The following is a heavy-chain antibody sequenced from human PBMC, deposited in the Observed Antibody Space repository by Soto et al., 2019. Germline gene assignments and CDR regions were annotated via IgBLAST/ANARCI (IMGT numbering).Heavy chain of an antibody. CDR1: GFTFSSYD. J-gene: IGHJ4*02. CDR3: ARAPLYGYWIFDY. CDR2: FGTAGDT. Sequence: GGSLRLSCAASGFTFSSYDMHWVRQATGKGLEWVSAFGTAGDTYYPGSVKGRFTISRENAKNSLYLQMNSLGAEDTAVYYCARAPLYGYWIFDYWGQGTLVTVSS. V-gene: IGHV3-13*01. D-gene: IGHD5-18*01.